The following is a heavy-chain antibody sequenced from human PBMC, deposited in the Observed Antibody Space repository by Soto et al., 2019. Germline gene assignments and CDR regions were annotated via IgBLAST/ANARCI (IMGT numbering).Heavy chain of an antibody. Sequence: QVQLQESGPGLVKPSQTLSLTCTVSGGSISSGGYYWSWIRQHPGKGLEWMGYIYYSGRTYDNPSLKSRVTISVDTSKNQFSLKLSSVTAADTAVYYCATTIAAAGTPFDYWGQGTLVTVSS. CDR1: GGSISSGGYY. D-gene: IGHD6-13*01. V-gene: IGHV4-31*03. J-gene: IGHJ4*02. CDR3: ATTIAAAGTPFDY. CDR2: IYYSGRT.